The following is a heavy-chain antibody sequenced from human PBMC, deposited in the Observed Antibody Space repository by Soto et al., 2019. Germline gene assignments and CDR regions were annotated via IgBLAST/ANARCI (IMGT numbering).Heavy chain of an antibody. CDR3: ARANTMVRGAPFDY. D-gene: IGHD3-10*01. Sequence: HPGGSLRLSCAASGFTFSSYAMHWVRQAPGKGMEWVAVISYDGSNKYYADSVKGRFTISRDNSKNTLYLQMNSLRAEDTAVYYCARANTMVRGAPFDYWGQGTLVTVSS. V-gene: IGHV3-30-3*01. CDR1: GFTFSSYA. J-gene: IGHJ4*02. CDR2: ISYDGSNK.